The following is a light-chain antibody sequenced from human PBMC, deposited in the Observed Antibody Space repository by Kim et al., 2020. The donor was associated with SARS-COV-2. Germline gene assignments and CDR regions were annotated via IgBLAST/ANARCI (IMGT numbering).Light chain of an antibody. Sequence: LSPGERATLSCRASKNVNSYLAGYQQKPGQAPRLLIYDASNRATGIPGRFSGSGSGTEFTLTISSREPEDVAVYYCQQRSKWPITFGQGTRLEIK. J-gene: IGKJ5*01. CDR3: QQRSKWPIT. V-gene: IGKV3-11*01. CDR2: DAS. CDR1: KNVNSY.